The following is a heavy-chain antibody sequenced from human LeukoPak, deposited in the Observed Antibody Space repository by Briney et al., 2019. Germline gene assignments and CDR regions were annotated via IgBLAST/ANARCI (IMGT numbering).Heavy chain of an antibody. J-gene: IGHJ6*03. CDR2: ISGSGGST. V-gene: IGHV3-23*01. Sequence: PGGSLRLSCAASGFTFSSYAMSWVRQAPGKGLEWVSAISGSGGSTYYADSVEGRFTISRDNSKNTLYLQMNSLRAEDTAVYYCAKGIQLWTYYYYYYMDVWGKGTTVTVSS. D-gene: IGHD5-18*01. CDR1: GFTFSSYA. CDR3: AKGIQLWTYYYYYYMDV.